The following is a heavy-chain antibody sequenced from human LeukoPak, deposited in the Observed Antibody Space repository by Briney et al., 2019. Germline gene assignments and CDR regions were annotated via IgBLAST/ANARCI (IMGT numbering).Heavy chain of an antibody. D-gene: IGHD4-17*01. Sequence: SETLSLTCTFSGGSISSGGYYWSWIRQHPGKGLEWLGYIYYSGSTYYNPSLKSRVTISVDTSKNQFSLKLSSVTAADTAVYYCASYLTTVTTHSIPVYWGQGTLVTVSS. CDR1: GGSISSGGYY. CDR2: IYYSGST. CDR3: ASYLTTVTTHSIPVY. V-gene: IGHV4-31*03. J-gene: IGHJ4*02.